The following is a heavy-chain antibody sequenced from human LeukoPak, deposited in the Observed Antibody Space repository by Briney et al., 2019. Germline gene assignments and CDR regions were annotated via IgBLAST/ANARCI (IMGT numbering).Heavy chain of an antibody. V-gene: IGHV3-7*03. CDR3: VGGIGWQPDY. CDR1: PGITFSDYW. CDR2: IRQDGRET. Sequence: GGSLRLSCAASPGITFSDYWMNWVRQARGKGLEWVAIIRQDGRETLYLDSVRGRFTISRDNAKSSVYLEINSLRAEDTAVYYCVGGIGWQPDYWGQGTLVTVSS. D-gene: IGHD6-19*01. J-gene: IGHJ4*02.